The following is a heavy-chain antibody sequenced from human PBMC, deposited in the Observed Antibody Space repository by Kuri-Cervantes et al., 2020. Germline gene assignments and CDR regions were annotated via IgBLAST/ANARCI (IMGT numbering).Heavy chain of an antibody. Sequence: SGPTLVKPTPTLTLTCTFSGFSLSTSGVGVGWIRQPPGKALEWLALIYWNDDKRYSPSLKSRLTITKDTSKNQVVLTMTNMDPVDTATYYCARISTVTTPNYYYGMDVWGQGTTVTVSS. CDR1: GFSLSTSGVG. J-gene: IGHJ6*02. D-gene: IGHD4-17*01. CDR3: ARISTVTTPNYYYGMDV. V-gene: IGHV2-5*01. CDR2: IYWNDDK.